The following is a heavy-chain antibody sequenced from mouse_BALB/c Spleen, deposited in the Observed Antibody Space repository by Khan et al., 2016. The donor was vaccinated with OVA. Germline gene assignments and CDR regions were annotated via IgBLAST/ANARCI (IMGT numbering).Heavy chain of an antibody. CDR3: ARPPYFSYVMVY. V-gene: IGHV9-3-1*01. D-gene: IGHD2-10*01. CDR2: INTHTGEA. CDR1: GYTFTNYG. J-gene: IGHJ4*01. Sequence: QEVQSGPELQQPGETVKISCKASGYTFTNYGMNWVKQAPGKGLKWMGWINTHTGEATYADDFKGRFALSLETSARTAYLQINSLKNEDTATYFCARPPYFSYVMVYWGQGTSGTVSS.